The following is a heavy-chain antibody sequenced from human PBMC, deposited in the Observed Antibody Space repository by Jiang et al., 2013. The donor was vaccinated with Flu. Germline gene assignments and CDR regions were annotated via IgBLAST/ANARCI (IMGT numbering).Heavy chain of an antibody. CDR3: AREVYCGGDCYSAYYFDY. J-gene: IGHJ4*02. D-gene: IGHD2-21*02. Sequence: KGRFTISRDNSKNTLYLQMNSLRAEDTAVYYCAREVYCGGDCYSAYYFDYWGQGTLVTVSS. V-gene: IGHV3-30*07.